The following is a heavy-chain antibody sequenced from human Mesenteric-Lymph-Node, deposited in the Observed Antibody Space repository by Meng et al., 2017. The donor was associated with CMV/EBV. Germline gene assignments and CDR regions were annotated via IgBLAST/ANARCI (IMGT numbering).Heavy chain of an antibody. D-gene: IGHD3-3*01. CDR2: IYHSGST. V-gene: IGHV4-31*02. J-gene: IGHJ5*02. CDR1: GGSISSGGYY. Sequence: SGGSISSGGYYWSWIRQYPGKGLEWIGYIYHSGSTYYSPSLKSRVTISEDTSKNQFSLKLSSVTAADTAVYYCARATLDYDFWSGYHWGQGTLVTVSS. CDR3: ARATLDYDFWSGYH.